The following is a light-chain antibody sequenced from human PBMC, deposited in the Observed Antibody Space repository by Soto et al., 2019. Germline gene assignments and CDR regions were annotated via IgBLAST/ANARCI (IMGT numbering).Light chain of an antibody. CDR3: QQSYTTPT. Sequence: DIKMTQSPSSLSASVGDRVTITCRASQNILTHLNWYQQKPGKAPRLLIYGASTLQSGVPSWFSGSGSGTDFTLTISSLQREDFATYFCQQSYTTPTFGQGTRPEIK. CDR1: QNILTH. CDR2: GAS. V-gene: IGKV1-39*01. J-gene: IGKJ5*01.